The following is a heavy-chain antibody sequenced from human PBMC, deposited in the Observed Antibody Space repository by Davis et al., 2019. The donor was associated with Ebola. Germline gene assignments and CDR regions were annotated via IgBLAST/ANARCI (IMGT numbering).Heavy chain of an antibody. V-gene: IGHV4-59*12. Sequence: SETLSLTCTVSGCSIRTFDWSWIRQSPGKGLEWMRFIYYSGSTNYNPSLKSRVTISVDTSKNHFSLKLISVTAADTAVYYCARGLELHGMDFWSKGTTVAVSS. CDR3: ARGLELHGMDF. CDR2: IYYSGST. J-gene: IGHJ6*04. CDR1: GCSIRTFD. D-gene: IGHD1-7*01.